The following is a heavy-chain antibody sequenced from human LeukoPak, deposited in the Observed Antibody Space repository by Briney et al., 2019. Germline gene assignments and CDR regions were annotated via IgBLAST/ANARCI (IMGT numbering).Heavy chain of an antibody. V-gene: IGHV5-51*01. Sequence: GESLKISCKGSGYDFATYWIAWVRQMPGKGLEWMGVIYPGDSDIRYRPSFQGQVTISADKSISTAYLQWSSLKASDTAMYYCAIPRGMQPSRTWGQGTLVTVSS. CDR2: IYPGDSDI. CDR1: GYDFATYW. J-gene: IGHJ5*02. CDR3: AIPRGMQPSRT. D-gene: IGHD3-16*01.